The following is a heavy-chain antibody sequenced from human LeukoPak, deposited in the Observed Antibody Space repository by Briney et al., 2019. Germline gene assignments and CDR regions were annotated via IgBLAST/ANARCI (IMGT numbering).Heavy chain of an antibody. Sequence: GRSLRLSCAASGFTFSSYGMHWVRQAPGKGLEWVAVIWYDGSNKYYADSVKGRFTISRDNSKNTLYLQMNSLRAEDTAVYYCARDPSIVAAGTLIDYWGQGTLVTVSS. CDR3: ARDPSIVAAGTLIDY. CDR1: GFTFSSYG. J-gene: IGHJ4*02. D-gene: IGHD6-13*01. CDR2: IWYDGSNK. V-gene: IGHV3-33*01.